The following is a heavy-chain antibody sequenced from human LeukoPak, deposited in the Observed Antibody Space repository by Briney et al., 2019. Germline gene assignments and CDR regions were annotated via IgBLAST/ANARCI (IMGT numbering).Heavy chain of an antibody. V-gene: IGHV1-8*01. D-gene: IGHD1-26*01. J-gene: IGHJ3*02. Sequence: ASVKVSCKASGYTCTSYDINWVRQATGQGLEWMGWMNPNSGNTGYAQKFQGRVTMTRNTSISTAYMELSSLRSEDTAVYYCARGVTARGSAFDIWGQGTMVTVSS. CDR3: ARGVTARGSAFDI. CDR1: GYTCTSYD. CDR2: MNPNSGNT.